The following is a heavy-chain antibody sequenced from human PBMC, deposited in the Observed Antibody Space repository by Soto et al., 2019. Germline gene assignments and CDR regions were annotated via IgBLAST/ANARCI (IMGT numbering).Heavy chain of an antibody. CDR1: GYIFSTYT. Sequence: GASVKGSLKASGYIFSTYTMHWGRPAPGQRLEWMGWINAANGNTKYSQNFQGRVAISRDTSESTAYLELSSLRSEDTAVYYCARVSFETSGYADYWGQGTLVTVSS. CDR2: INAANGNT. J-gene: IGHJ4*02. D-gene: IGHD3-22*01. CDR3: ARVSFETSGYADY. V-gene: IGHV1-3*01.